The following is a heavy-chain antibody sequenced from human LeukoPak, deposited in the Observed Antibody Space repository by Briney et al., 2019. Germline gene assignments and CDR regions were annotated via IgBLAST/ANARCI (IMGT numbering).Heavy chain of an antibody. J-gene: IGHJ3*02. CDR3: ARVVAARYDAFDI. V-gene: IGHV1-18*01. CDR2: ISAYNGNT. D-gene: IGHD6-6*01. Sequence: ASVKVSCKASGYTFNTYGISWVRQAPGQGLEWMGWISAYNGNTNYAQKFKGRVTMTIDTSTSTVYMELRSLRSDDTAVYYCARVVAARYDAFDIWGQGTMVTVSS. CDR1: GYTFNTYG.